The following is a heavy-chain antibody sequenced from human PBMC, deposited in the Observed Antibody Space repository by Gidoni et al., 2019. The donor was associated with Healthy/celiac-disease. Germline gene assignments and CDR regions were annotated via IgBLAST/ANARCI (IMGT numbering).Heavy chain of an antibody. D-gene: IGHD2-15*01. J-gene: IGHJ5*02. CDR1: GYSFTSYW. CDR3: ARLTRDIVVVVAARRDNWFDP. Sequence: EVQLVQSGAEVKKPGESLKISCKGSGYSFTSYWIGWVRQMPGKGLEWMGIIYPGDSDTRYRPSFQGQVTISADKSISTAYLQWSSLKASDTAMYYCARLTRDIVVVVAARRDNWFDPWGQGTLVTVSS. V-gene: IGHV5-51*01. CDR2: IYPGDSDT.